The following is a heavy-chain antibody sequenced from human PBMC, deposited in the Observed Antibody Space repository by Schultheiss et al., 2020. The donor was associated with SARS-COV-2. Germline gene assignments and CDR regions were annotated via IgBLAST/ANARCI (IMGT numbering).Heavy chain of an antibody. D-gene: IGHD3-10*01. Sequence: SETLSLTCTVSGGSISSYYWSWIRQRPGKGLEWIGYIYYSGRTHYNPSLKSLVTISVDTSNNQFSLKLNSVTAADTAVYYCARDRGYNWFDPWGQGILVTVSS. V-gene: IGHV4-59*06. CDR2: IYYSGRT. J-gene: IGHJ5*02. CDR1: GGSISSYY. CDR3: ARDRGYNWFDP.